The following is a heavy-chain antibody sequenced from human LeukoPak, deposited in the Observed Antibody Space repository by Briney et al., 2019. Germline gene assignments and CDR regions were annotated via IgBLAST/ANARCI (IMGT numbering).Heavy chain of an antibody. CDR1: GGSISSYY. CDR3: ARGYCSSTSCYRLNWFDP. CDR2: IYYSGST. J-gene: IGHJ5*02. V-gene: IGHV4-59*01. D-gene: IGHD2-2*01. Sequence: SETLSLTRTVSGGSISSYYWSWIRQPPGKGLEWIGYIYYSGSTNYNPSLKSRVTISVDTSKNQFSLKLSSVTAADTAVYYCARGYCSSTSCYRLNWFDPWGQGTLVTVSS.